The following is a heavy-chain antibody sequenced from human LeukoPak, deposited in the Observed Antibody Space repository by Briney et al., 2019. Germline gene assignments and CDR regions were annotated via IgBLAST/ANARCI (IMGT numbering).Heavy chain of an antibody. CDR1: GGTFSSYA. Sequence: SVKVSCKASGGTFSSYAISWVRQAPGQGLEWMGGIIPISGTANYAQKFQGRVTITTDESTSTAYMELSSLRSEDTAVYYCARDYCSSTSCHRALNYWGQGTLVTVSS. D-gene: IGHD2-2*01. CDR2: IIPISGTA. V-gene: IGHV1-69*05. J-gene: IGHJ4*02. CDR3: ARDYCSSTSCHRALNY.